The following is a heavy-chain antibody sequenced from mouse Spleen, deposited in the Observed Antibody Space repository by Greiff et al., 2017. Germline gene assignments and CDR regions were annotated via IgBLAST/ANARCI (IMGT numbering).Heavy chain of an antibody. CDR3: TRDRFSYAMDY. CDR2: ISSGSSTI. J-gene: IGHJ4*01. CDR1: GFTFSDYG. Sequence: EVQRVESGGGLVKPGGSLKLSCAASGFTFSDYGMHWVRQAPEKGLEWVAYISSGSSTIYYADTVKGRFTISRDNAKNTLFLQMTSLRSEDTAMYYCTRDRFSYAMDYWGQGTSVTVSS. V-gene: IGHV5-17*01.